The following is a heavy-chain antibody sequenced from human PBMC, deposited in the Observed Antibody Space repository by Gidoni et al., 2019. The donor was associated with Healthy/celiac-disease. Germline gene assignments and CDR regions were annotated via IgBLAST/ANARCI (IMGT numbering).Heavy chain of an antibody. Sequence: QLQLQESGPGLVKPSETLSLTCTVSGGSISSSSYYWGWIRQPPGKGLEWIGSIYYSGSTYYHPSLKSRVTISVDTSKNQFSLKLSSVTASDTAVYYCARAVAVAASRDNWFDPWGQGTLVTVSS. D-gene: IGHD6-19*01. CDR1: GGSISSSSYY. CDR2: IYYSGST. J-gene: IGHJ5*02. CDR3: ARAVAVAASRDNWFDP. V-gene: IGHV4-39*07.